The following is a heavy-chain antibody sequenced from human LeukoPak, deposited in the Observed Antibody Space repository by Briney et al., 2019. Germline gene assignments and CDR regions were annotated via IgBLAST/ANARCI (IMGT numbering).Heavy chain of an antibody. CDR1: GYFFNTYW. D-gene: IGHD3-10*01. Sequence: GESLKISCEGSGYFFNTYWVAWVRQTPGKGLEWMGITSPDDSYTRYSPSFAGHITISADKSISTAYLQWTSLKASDSAMYYCARYTGSFTPLDYWGQGTLVTVS. CDR3: ARYTGSFTPLDY. J-gene: IGHJ4*02. V-gene: IGHV5-51*01. CDR2: TSPDDSYT.